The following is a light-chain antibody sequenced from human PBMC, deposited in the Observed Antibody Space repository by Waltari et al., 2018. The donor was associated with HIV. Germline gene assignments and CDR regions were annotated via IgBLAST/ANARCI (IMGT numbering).Light chain of an antibody. CDR3: SSYTDSSVI. V-gene: IGLV2-14*01. CDR2: EDN. CDR1: SRAIGNYKY. J-gene: IGLJ2*01. Sequence: QSALTQPASVSGSPGQSITLSCTGASRAIGNYKYVSWYQHHPGIAPKLIIYEDNNRPSGVSNRFSGSKSGKTASLTISGLQAEDESDYYCSSYTDSSVIFGGGTKVTVL.